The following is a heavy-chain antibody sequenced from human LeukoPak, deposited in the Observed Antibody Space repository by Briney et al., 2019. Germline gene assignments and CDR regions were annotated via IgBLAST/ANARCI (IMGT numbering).Heavy chain of an antibody. V-gene: IGHV4-34*01. D-gene: IGHD2-2*02. CDR1: GGSFSGYY. CDR2: INHSGST. Sequence: SETLSLTCAVYGGSFSGYYWSWLRQPPGKGLEWIGEINHSGSTNYNPSLKSRVTISVDTSKNQFSLKLSSVTAADTAVYYCARVYCSSTSCYTGGNTFDYWGQGTLVTVSS. J-gene: IGHJ4*02. CDR3: ARVYCSSTSCYTGGNTFDY.